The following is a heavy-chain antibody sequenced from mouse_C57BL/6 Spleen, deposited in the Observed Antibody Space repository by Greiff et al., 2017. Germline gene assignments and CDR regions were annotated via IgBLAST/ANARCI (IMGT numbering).Heavy chain of an antibody. CDR1: GFTFSDFY. CDR2: SRNKANDYTT. CDR3: ARDADYDGYAMDY. Sequence: EVKLVESGGGLVQSGRSLRLSCATSGFTFSDFYMEWVRQAPGKGLEWIAASRNKANDYTTEYSASVKGRFIVSRDTSQSILYLQMNALRAEDTAIYYCARDADYDGYAMDYWGQGTSVTVSS. J-gene: IGHJ4*01. D-gene: IGHD2-4*01. V-gene: IGHV7-1*01.